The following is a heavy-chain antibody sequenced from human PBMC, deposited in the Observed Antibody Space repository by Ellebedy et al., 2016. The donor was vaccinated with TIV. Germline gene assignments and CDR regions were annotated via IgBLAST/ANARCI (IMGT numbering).Heavy chain of an antibody. CDR1: GYTFTNYG. D-gene: IGHD3-10*01. Sequence: AASVTVSCKASGYTFTNYGIIWVRQAPGQGLEWMGWISAYNGNTNYAQNLQGRVTMTTDTSTSTAYMELRSLRSDDTAVYYCARDYHGSGSYLFDPWGQGTLVIVSS. V-gene: IGHV1-18*04. CDR2: ISAYNGNT. J-gene: IGHJ5*02. CDR3: ARDYHGSGSYLFDP.